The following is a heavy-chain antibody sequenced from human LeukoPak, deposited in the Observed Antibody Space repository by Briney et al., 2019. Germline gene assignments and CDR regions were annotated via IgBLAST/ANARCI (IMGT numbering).Heavy chain of an antibody. CDR3: ARAWVWGSLRDAFDI. J-gene: IGHJ3*02. Sequence: SETLSLTCTVSGGSISSGSYYWTWIRQPAGRRLEWIGRIYTRGSTNYNPSLKSRVTISIDTSKNHFSLKLTSVTAADTAVYYCARAWVWGSLRDAFDIWGQGTWVTVSS. CDR2: IYTRGST. CDR1: GGSISSGSYY. V-gene: IGHV4-61*02. D-gene: IGHD7-27*01.